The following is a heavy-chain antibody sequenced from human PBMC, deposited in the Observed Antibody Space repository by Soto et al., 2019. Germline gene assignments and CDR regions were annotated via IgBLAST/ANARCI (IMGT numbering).Heavy chain of an antibody. CDR2: ISIRGNSI. Sequence: PGGSLRLSCAASGFTFSSYNMNWVRQAPGKGLEWVSSISIRGNSIYYADSVKGRFTISRDNAKNSLYLQMNSLRDEDTALYYCARDGTYSGWYDYWGQGTLVTVSS. V-gene: IGHV3-48*02. CDR3: ARDGTYSGWYDY. CDR1: GFTFSSYN. D-gene: IGHD6-19*01. J-gene: IGHJ4*02.